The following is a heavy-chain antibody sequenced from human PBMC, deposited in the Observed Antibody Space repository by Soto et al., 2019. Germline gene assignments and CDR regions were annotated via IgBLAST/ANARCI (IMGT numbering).Heavy chain of an antibody. D-gene: IGHD4-17*01. CDR3: ARRYGRYFDD. CDR1: GGSISSYY. V-gene: IGHV4-59*08. CDR2: IYYSGST. Sequence: PSETLSLTCTVSGGSISSYYWSWIRQPPGKGLEWIGYIYYSGSTNYNPSLKSRVTISVDTSKNQFSLKLSSVTAADTAVYYCARRYGRYFDDWGKGTLVTVSS. J-gene: IGHJ4*02.